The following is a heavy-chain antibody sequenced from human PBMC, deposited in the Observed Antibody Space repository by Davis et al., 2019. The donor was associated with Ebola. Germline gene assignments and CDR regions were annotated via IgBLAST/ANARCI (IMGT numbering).Heavy chain of an antibody. CDR2: ISGSGGGT. D-gene: IGHD3-10*01. Sequence: GESLKISCAASGLTFSSYAMSWVRQAPGRGLEWVSAISGSGGGTYYADSVKGRFTISRDNSKNMLYLQVNSLRAEDTAVYYCAKFGGMDVWGQGTTVTVSS. CDR3: AKFGGMDV. J-gene: IGHJ6*02. V-gene: IGHV3-23*01. CDR1: GLTFSSYA.